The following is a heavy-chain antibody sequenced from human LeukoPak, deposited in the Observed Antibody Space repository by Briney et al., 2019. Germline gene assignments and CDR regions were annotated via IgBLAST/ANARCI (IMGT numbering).Heavy chain of an antibody. CDR2: IIPIFGTA. J-gene: IGHJ4*02. D-gene: IGHD3-9*01. V-gene: IGHV1-69*01. CDR3: SRDRARYFDGLEGSY. Sequence: SVEVSCKASGDTFSSYAISWVRQAPGQGLEWMGGIIPIFGTANYAQKFQGRVTITADASTSTAYMELSSLRSDDTAVYYCSRDRARYFDGLEGSYWGQGTLVTVSS. CDR1: GDTFSSYA.